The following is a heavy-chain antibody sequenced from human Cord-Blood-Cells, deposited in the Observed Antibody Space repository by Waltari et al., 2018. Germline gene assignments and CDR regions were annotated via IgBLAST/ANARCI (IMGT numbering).Heavy chain of an antibody. CDR1: GGSFSGYY. Sequence: QVQLQQWGAGLLKPSETLSLTCAVYGGSFSGYYWSWIRQHPGKGLEWIGEINHSGSTNYNPSLKSRVTISVDTSKNQFSLKLSSVTAADTAVYYCARVVCSSTSCYYFDYWGQGTLVTVSS. V-gene: IGHV4-34*01. CDR3: ARVVCSSTSCYYFDY. CDR2: INHSGST. D-gene: IGHD2-2*01. J-gene: IGHJ4*02.